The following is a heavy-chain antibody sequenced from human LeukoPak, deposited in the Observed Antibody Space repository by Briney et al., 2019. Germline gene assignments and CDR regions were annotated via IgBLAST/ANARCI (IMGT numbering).Heavy chain of an antibody. CDR1: GGSISTYY. CDR3: ARDLRYSDILTGYSDDVFDI. Sequence: PSETLSLTCTVSGGSISTYYWSWIRQPPGKGLEWIGYIYYSGSTNYNPSLKSRVTISVDTSKNQFSLKLSSVTAADTAVYYCARDLRYSDILTGYSDDVFDIWGQGTMVTVSS. D-gene: IGHD3-9*01. V-gene: IGHV4-59*01. CDR2: IYYSGST. J-gene: IGHJ3*02.